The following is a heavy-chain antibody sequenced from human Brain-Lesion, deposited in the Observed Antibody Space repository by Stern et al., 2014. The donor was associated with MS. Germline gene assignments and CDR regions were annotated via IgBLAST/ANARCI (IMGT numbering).Heavy chain of an antibody. V-gene: IGHV3-11*01. Sequence: QVQLVQSGGTLVKPGGSLPLSCAASGFIFSDYYMNWSRQAPGQGPDPGSYISTTASTIYYADSVKGRFTISRDNTKNSLFLQMSSLRAEDTAVYFCTISSSRYYFDSWGLGTLVTVSS. CDR1: GFIFSDYY. CDR2: ISTTASTI. J-gene: IGHJ4*02. D-gene: IGHD2-2*01. CDR3: TISSSRYYFDS.